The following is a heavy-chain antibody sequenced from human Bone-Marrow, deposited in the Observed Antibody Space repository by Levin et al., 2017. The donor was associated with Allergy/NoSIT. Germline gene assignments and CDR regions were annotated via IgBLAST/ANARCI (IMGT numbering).Heavy chain of an antibody. Sequence: AGESLKISCKASGYTFTGYHMHWVRQAPGQGLECMGWIYPNSGGTHYAQKFQGRVTLTRDTSISTVYMELSRLTSDDTAMYCCETEDAGTHCYFDYWGQGTLVTVSS. CDR1: GYTFTGYH. J-gene: IGHJ4*02. D-gene: IGHD1-14*01. CDR2: IYPNSGGT. CDR3: ETEDAGTHCYFDY. V-gene: IGHV1-2*02.